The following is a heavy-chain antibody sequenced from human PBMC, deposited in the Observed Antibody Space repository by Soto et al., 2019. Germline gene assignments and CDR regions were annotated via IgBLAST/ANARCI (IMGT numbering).Heavy chain of an antibody. CDR2: IYYLGST. CDR3: ARHKPVGASLFYGYYFDY. Sequence: PSETLSLTCTVFGGSISSSSSYWGWIRQPPGKGLEWVGSIYYLGSTYYNPSLESRVTISVDTSKNQFSLKLSSVTAADTAVYYCARHKPVGASLFYGYYFDYWGQGTLVTV. D-gene: IGHD1-26*01. V-gene: IGHV4-39*01. J-gene: IGHJ4*02. CDR1: GGSISSSSSY.